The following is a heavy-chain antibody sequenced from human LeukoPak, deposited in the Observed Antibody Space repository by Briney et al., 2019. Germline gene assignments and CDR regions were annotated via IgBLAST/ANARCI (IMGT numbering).Heavy chain of an antibody. CDR3: ARDKGPGHRRGRYYYYMDV. Sequence: GGSLRLSCAAPRFTFDNYGMHWVRQAPGKGLEWVSVIYSGGSTDYADSVKGRFTISRDNSKNTLYLQMNSLRAEDTAVYYCARDKGPGHRRGRYYYYMDVWGRGTTVTVSS. V-gene: IGHV3-53*01. CDR1: RFTFDNYG. J-gene: IGHJ6*03. CDR2: IYSGGST.